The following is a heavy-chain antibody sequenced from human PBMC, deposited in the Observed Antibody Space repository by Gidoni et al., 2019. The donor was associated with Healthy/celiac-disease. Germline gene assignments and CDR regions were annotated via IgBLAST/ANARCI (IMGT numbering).Heavy chain of an antibody. J-gene: IGHJ6*02. V-gene: IGHV3-23*01. CDR1: GFTFSSYA. CDR2: ISGSGGST. Sequence: EVQLLESGGGLVQPGGSLRLSCAASGFTFSSYAMSWVRQAPGKGLEWVSAISGSGGSTYYADSVKCRFTISRDNSKNTLYLQMNSLRAEDTAVYYCAKDTYCTNGVCYDYYYYGMDVWGQGTTVTVSS. CDR3: AKDTYCTNGVCYDYYYYGMDV. D-gene: IGHD2-8*01.